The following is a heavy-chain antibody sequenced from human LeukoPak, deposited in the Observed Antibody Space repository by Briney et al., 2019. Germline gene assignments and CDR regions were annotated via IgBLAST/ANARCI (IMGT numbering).Heavy chain of an antibody. CDR3: AKDYYDFLTGYLTYVDY. D-gene: IGHD3-9*01. V-gene: IGHV3-23*01. CDR2: ISGSGGST. CDR1: GFTFSSYA. Sequence: GGSLRLSCAASGFTFSSYAMSWVRQAPGKGLEWVSAISGSGGSTYYADSVKGRFTISRDNSKNTLYLQMNSLRAEDTAVYYCAKDYYDFLTGYLTYVDYWGQGTLVTVSS. J-gene: IGHJ4*02.